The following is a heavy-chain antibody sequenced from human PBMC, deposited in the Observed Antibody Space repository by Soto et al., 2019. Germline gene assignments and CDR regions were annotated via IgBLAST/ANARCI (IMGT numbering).Heavy chain of an antibody. CDR3: ASPGYCISTSCLEYFQH. V-gene: IGHV1-3*01. J-gene: IGHJ1*01. Sequence: ASVKVSCKASGYTFTSYAMQWVRQAPGQRLEWMGWINAGNGNTKYSQKFQGRVTITADESTSTAYMELSSLRSEDTAVYYCASPGYCISTSCLEYFQHWGQGTLVTVSS. CDR1: GYTFTSYA. D-gene: IGHD2-2*03. CDR2: INAGNGNT.